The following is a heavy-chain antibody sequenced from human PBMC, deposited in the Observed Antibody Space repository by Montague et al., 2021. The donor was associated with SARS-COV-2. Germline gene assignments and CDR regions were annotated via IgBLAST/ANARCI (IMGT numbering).Heavy chain of an antibody. Sequence: SLRLSCAASGFTFSSYAMSWVRQAPGKGLEWVSVIYSGGSSTYYADSVKGRFTISRDNSKNTLYLQTNSLRAEDTAVYYCAKSRGIRYDSSGYYYPLDYWGQGTLVTVSS. CDR1: GFTFSSYA. D-gene: IGHD3-22*01. CDR3: AKSRGIRYDSSGYYYPLDY. V-gene: IGHV3-23*03. CDR2: IYSGGSST. J-gene: IGHJ4*02.